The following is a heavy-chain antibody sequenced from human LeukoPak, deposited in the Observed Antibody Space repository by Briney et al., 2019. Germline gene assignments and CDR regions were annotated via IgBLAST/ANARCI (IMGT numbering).Heavy chain of an antibody. V-gene: IGHV4-34*01. D-gene: IGHD2-2*03. J-gene: IGHJ6*03. Sequence: GSLRLSCAASGFTFSSYSMNWVRQAPGKGLEWIGEINHSGSTNYNPSLKSRVTISVDTSKNQFSLKLSSVTAADTAVYYCARLDVYYYYMDVWGKGTTVTISS. CDR1: GFTFSSYS. CDR2: INHSGST. CDR3: ARLDVYYYYMDV.